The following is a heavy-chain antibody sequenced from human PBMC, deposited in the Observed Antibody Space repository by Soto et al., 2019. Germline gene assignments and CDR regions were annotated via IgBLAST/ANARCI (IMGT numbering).Heavy chain of an antibody. CDR1: GYTFTSYD. D-gene: IGHD3-22*01. V-gene: IGHV1-8*01. CDR3: ARDVIGHDNYETIGYYFDH. J-gene: IGHJ4*02. Sequence: GASVKVSCKASGYTFTSYDINGVRQATGQGLEWMGWMNPNSGNTGYAQKFQGRVTMTRNTSISTAYMELSSLRSEDTAVYYCARDVIGHDNYETIGYYFDHWGQGTLVTVSS. CDR2: MNPNSGNT.